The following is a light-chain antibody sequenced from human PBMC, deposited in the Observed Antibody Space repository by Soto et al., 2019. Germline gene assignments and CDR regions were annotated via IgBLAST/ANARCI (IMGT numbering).Light chain of an antibody. Sequence: EIVMTQSPATLSVSPGERATLSCRASQSVSRNLAWYQQKPGQAPRLLIYGASTRATGIPDRFSGSGSGTDFTLTISRLQNEDSAVYYCQQYGRSPRTFGQGTKVDIK. J-gene: IGKJ1*01. CDR3: QQYGRSPRT. V-gene: IGKV3-15*01. CDR1: QSVSRN. CDR2: GAS.